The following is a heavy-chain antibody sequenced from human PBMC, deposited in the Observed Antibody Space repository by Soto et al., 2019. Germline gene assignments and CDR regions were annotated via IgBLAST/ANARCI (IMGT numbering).Heavy chain of an antibody. CDR2: IWYDGSNK. CDR1: GFTFSSYG. D-gene: IGHD3-16*02. J-gene: IGHJ3*02. CDR3: ARDDHYDYVWGSYRPGAFDI. V-gene: IGHV3-33*01. Sequence: QVQLVESGGGVVQPERSLRLSCAASGFTFSSYGMHWVRQAPGKGLEWVAVIWYDGSNKYYADSVKGRFTISRDNSKNTLYLQMNSLRAEDTAVYYCARDDHYDYVWGSYRPGAFDIWGQGTMVTVSS.